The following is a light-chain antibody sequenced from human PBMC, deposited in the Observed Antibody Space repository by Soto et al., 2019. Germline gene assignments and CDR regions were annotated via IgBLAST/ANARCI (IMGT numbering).Light chain of an antibody. CDR3: SSYRSGATPDVI. CDR1: NDDIGDYNY. V-gene: IGLV2-14*03. Sequence: QSALTQPASVSGSPGQSITISCTGSNDDIGDYNYVSWYQQHPGKAPKLMIYDVTNRPSGVSDRFSGSKSGNTASLTISGLQAEDESDYYCSSYRSGATPDVIFGGGTKVTVL. J-gene: IGLJ2*01. CDR2: DVT.